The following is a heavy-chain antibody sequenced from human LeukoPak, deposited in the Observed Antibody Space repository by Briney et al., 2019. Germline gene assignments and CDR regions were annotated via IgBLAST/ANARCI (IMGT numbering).Heavy chain of an antibody. Sequence: PSETLSLTCTVSGGSISSYYWSWIRQPPGKGLEWIGYIYYSGGTYYNPSLKSRVTISVDTSKNQFSLKLSSVTAADTAVYYCARVLSSGWPTYYYYYMDVWGKGTTVTVSS. CDR3: ARVLSSGWPTYYYYYMDV. D-gene: IGHD6-19*01. CDR1: GGSISSYY. V-gene: IGHV4-59*12. CDR2: IYYSGGT. J-gene: IGHJ6*03.